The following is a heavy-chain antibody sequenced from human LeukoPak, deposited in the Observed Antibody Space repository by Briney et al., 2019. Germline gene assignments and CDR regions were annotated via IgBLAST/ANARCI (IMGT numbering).Heavy chain of an antibody. J-gene: IGHJ4*02. CDR3: ARQGTSHFDY. CDR2: IKEDGSEK. CDR1: GFTFSSYG. V-gene: IGHV3-7*01. Sequence: GGSLRLSCAASGFTFSSYGMHWVRKAPGKGLEWVANIKEDGSEKYYVDSVKGRFTISRDNAKNSLYLQMNSLRAEDTAVYYCARQGTSHFDYWGQGTLVTVSS.